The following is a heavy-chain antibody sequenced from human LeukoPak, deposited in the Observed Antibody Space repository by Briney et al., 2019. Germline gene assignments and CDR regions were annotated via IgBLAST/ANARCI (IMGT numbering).Heavy chain of an antibody. J-gene: IGHJ3*02. CDR3: ARVRDGSGWFEDAFDI. CDR1: GFTVSSNY. CDR2: IYSGGST. D-gene: IGHD6-19*01. Sequence: GGSLTLSCTASGFTVSSNYMSWVRQAPGKGLEWVSVIYSGGSTNTADSVKGRFTISRDNSKNTLYLQMNSLRAEDTAVYYCARVRDGSGWFEDAFDIWGQGTMVTVSS. V-gene: IGHV3-66*01.